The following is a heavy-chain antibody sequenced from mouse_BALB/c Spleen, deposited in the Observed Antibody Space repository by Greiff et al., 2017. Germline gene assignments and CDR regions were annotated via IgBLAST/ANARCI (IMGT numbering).Heavy chain of an antibody. Sequence: EVKLVESGPGLVKPSQSLSLTCTVTGYSITSDYAWNWIRQFPGNKLEWMGYISYSGSTSYNPSLKSRISITRDTSKNQFFLQLNSVTTEDTATYYCARGGGYGNYDAMDYWGQGTSVTVSS. V-gene: IGHV3-2*02. CDR1: GYSITSDYA. CDR3: ARGGGYGNYDAMDY. J-gene: IGHJ4*01. D-gene: IGHD2-10*02. CDR2: ISYSGST.